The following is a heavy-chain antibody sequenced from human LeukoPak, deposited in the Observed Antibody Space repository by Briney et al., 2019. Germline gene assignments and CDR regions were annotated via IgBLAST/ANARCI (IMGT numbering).Heavy chain of an antibody. D-gene: IGHD3-22*01. CDR2: INPNSGGT. Sequence: ASVTVSCKASGYTFTVYYMHWVRQAPGQGLEWMGWINPNSGGTNYAQKFQGRVTMTRDTSISTAYMELSRLRSDDTAVYYCARATITMIVAYWGQGTLVTVSS. CDR3: ARATITMIVAY. J-gene: IGHJ4*02. CDR1: GYTFTVYY. V-gene: IGHV1-2*02.